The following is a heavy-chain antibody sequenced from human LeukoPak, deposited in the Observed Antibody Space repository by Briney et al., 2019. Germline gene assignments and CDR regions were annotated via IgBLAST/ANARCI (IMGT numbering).Heavy chain of an antibody. CDR2: INPNSGGT. CDR1: GYTFTSYG. J-gene: IGHJ4*02. Sequence: ASVKVSCKASGYTFTSYGISWVRQAPGQGLEWMGWINPNSGGTNYAQKFQGRVTMTRDTSISTAYMELSRLRSDDTAVYFCARDREGYCSGGSCTNFDYWGQGTLVTVSS. CDR3: ARDREGYCSGGSCTNFDY. D-gene: IGHD2-15*01. V-gene: IGHV1-2*02.